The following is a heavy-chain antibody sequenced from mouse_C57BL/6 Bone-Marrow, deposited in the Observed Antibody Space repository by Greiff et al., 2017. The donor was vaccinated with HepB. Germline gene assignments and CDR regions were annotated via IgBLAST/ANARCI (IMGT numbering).Heavy chain of an antibody. Sequence: EVQLQQSGAELVRPGASVKLSCTASGFNIKDDYMHWVKQRPEQGLEWIGWIDPENGDTEYASKFQGKATITADTSSNTAYLQLSSLTSEDTAVYYCTTGGSSYCWYFDFWGTGTTVTVAS. D-gene: IGHD1-1*01. CDR3: TTGGSSYCWYFDF. J-gene: IGHJ1*03. V-gene: IGHV14-4*01. CDR2: IDPENGDT. CDR1: GFNIKDDY.